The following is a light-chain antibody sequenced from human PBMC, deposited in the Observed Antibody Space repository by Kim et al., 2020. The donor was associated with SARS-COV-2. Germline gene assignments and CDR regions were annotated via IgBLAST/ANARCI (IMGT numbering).Light chain of an antibody. CDR3: QSYDSSNHWV. Sequence: KPVTISCTRSSGSIASNDVQWYQQRPGSAPTTVIYEDNHRPSGVPDRFSGSIDSSSNSASLTISGLKTEDEADYYCQSYDSSNHWVFGGGTQLTVL. V-gene: IGLV6-57*03. CDR1: SGSIASND. CDR2: EDN. J-gene: IGLJ3*02.